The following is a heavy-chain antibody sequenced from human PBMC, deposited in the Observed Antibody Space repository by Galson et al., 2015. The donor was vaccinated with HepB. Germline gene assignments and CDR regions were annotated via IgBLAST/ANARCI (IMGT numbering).Heavy chain of an antibody. CDR3: ARDGGSWKNWFDP. CDR2: IKQDGSEQ. Sequence: SLRLSCEASGFSFSNYWMSWVRQAPGKGLEWVANIKQDGSEQYYVDSVKGRFTISRDSAKKSLYLQMNSLRVEDTALYYCARDGGSWKNWFDPWGQGTLVTVSS. V-gene: IGHV3-7*03. J-gene: IGHJ5*02. D-gene: IGHD6-13*01. CDR1: GFSFSNYW.